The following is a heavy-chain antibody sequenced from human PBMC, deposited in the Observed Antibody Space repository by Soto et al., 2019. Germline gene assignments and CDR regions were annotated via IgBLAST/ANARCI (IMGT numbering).Heavy chain of an antibody. J-gene: IGHJ5*02. CDR1: GHTFTNYD. Sequence: ASVKFSCKASGHTFTNYDISWVRQATGQGLEWMGWMNPNSANTGYAQKFQGRVSMTRDTSINTAYMELSSLRSEDTAIYYCARMATSGTLNWFEPWGQGTLVTVSS. CDR3: ARMATSGTLNWFEP. D-gene: IGHD1-26*01. CDR2: MNPNSANT. V-gene: IGHV1-8*01.